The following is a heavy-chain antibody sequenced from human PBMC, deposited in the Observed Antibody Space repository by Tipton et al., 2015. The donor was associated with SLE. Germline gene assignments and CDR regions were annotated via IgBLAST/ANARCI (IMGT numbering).Heavy chain of an antibody. V-gene: IGHV4-61*05. J-gene: IGHJ4*02. CDR1: GGSITTTTYY. Sequence: TLSLTCTVSGGSITTTTYYWGWIRQPPGKGLEWIGYIYYSGSTNYNPSLKSRVTISVDTSKNQFSLKLSSVTAADTAVYYCASLDSSSWYPGDYWGQGTLVTVSS. CDR2: IYYSGST. CDR3: ASLDSSSWYPGDY. D-gene: IGHD6-13*01.